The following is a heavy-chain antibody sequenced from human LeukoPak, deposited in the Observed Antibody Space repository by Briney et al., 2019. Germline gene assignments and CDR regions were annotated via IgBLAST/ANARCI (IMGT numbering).Heavy chain of an antibody. Sequence: GASVKVSCKASGYIFKTYAMNWVRQAPGQGLEWMGWINTNTGNPTYAQGFTGRFVFSLDSSVSTAYLQISNLMPEDTAKYYCAREILRFDIWGQGTMVIVSS. CDR2: INTNTGNP. CDR1: GYIFKTYA. J-gene: IGHJ3*02. CDR3: AREILRFDI. V-gene: IGHV7-4-1*02.